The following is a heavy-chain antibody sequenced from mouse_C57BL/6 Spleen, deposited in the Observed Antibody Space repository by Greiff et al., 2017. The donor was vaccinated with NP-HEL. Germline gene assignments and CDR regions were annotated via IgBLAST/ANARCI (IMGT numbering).Heavy chain of an antibody. Sequence: EVQLVESGGGLVKPGGSLKLSCAASGFTFSDYGMHWVRQAPEKGLEWVAYISRGSSTIYYADTVKGRFTISRDNAKNTLFLQMTSLRSEDTAMYYCARSEWGYYDFDYWGQGTTLTVSS. CDR3: ARSEWGYYDFDY. V-gene: IGHV5-17*01. CDR2: ISRGSSTI. J-gene: IGHJ2*01. D-gene: IGHD2-3*01. CDR1: GFTFSDYG.